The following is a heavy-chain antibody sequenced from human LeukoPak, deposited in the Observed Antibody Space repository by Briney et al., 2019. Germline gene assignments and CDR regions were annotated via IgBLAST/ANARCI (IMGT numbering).Heavy chain of an antibody. CDR3: ARGSSGSYYNPFDY. J-gene: IGHJ4*02. CDR2: IYHSGST. D-gene: IGHD1-26*01. CDR1: GGSISSGGYY. V-gene: IGHV4-30-2*01. Sequence: SETLSLTCTVSGGSISSGGYYWSWIRQPPGKGLEWIGYIYHSGSTYYNPSLKSRVTISVDRSKNQFSLKLSSVTAADTAVYYCARGSSGSYYNPFDYWGQGTLVTVSS.